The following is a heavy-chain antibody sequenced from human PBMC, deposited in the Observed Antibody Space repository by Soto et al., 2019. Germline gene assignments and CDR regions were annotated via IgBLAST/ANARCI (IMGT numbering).Heavy chain of an antibody. V-gene: IGHV3-30*03. CDR1: GFSFSTYG. CDR3: ARESEDLTSNFDY. CDR2: ISYDGINA. Sequence: PGGSLRLSCAASGFSFSTYGMHWVRQAPGKGLEWVAIISYDGINAKFADSVRGRFTISRDNSNNTLYLQMKSLRGEDTAVYYCARESEDLTSNFDYWGQGTLVTVSS. J-gene: IGHJ4*02.